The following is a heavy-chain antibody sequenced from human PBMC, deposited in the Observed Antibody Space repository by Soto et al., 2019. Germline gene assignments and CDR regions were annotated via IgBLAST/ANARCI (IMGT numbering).Heavy chain of an antibody. V-gene: IGHV3-21*01. CDR3: AREDRAAAGNYYYYYMDV. CDR2: ISSSSSYI. Sequence: GGSLRLSCAASGFTFSSYIMNWVRQAPGKGLEWVSSISSSSSYIYYADSVKGRFTISRDNAKNSLYLQMNSLRAEDTAVYYCAREDRAAAGNYYYYYMDVWGKGTTVTVS. D-gene: IGHD6-13*01. J-gene: IGHJ6*03. CDR1: GFTFSSYI.